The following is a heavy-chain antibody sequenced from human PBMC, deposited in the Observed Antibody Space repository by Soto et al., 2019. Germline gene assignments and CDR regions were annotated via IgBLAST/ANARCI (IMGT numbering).Heavy chain of an antibody. CDR1: GYRVASYP. D-gene: IGHD3-22*01. V-gene: IGHV5-51*01. J-gene: IGHJ4*01. CDR3: ARSFLDNFDY. CDR2: IDPIDSDI. Sequence: GESLKISCKGSGYRVASYPIAWVRQMPGKGLEWMGIIDPIDSDIRYSPSFQGQVTISADKSISTAYLQWSSLKASDTAIYYCARSFLDNFDYWGHGTLVTVSS.